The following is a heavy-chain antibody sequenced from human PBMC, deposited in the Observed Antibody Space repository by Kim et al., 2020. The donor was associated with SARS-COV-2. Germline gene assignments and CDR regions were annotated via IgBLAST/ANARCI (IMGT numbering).Heavy chain of an antibody. CDR3: GDYHGAGSHFSY. D-gene: IGHD3-10*01. Sequence: YADYLNGRVAISGDTSKNMLYLQMNRLRDEDTAVYYCGDYHGAGSHFSYWGQGTLVTVSS. V-gene: IGHV3-23*05. J-gene: IGHJ4*02.